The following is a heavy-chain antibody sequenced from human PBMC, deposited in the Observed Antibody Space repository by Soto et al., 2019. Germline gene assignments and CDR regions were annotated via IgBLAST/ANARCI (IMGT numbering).Heavy chain of an antibody. CDR3: ARDWTGDTCPCLDV. Sequence: EVQLLESGGGLVQPGGSLRLSCAASGFTFSNYALTWARQFPGKGLEWVSTFAGSGGSTYYADSVKGRFTISRDNSKNTLFLEMNRLRVEDTATYFCARDWTGDTCPCLDVWGQGTTVSVSS. V-gene: IGHV3-23*01. J-gene: IGHJ6*02. CDR2: FAGSGGST. CDR1: GFTFSNYA. D-gene: IGHD2-8*02.